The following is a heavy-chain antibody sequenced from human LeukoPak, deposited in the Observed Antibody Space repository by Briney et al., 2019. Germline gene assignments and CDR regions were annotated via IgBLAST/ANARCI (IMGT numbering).Heavy chain of an antibody. V-gene: IGHV3-7*01. J-gene: IGHJ6*03. Sequence: GGSLRLSCAASGFTFSRYWMSWVRQAPGKGLEWVANIKEDGSEKYSVDSVKGRFTIYRDNAENSLYLQMNSVRAEDTAVYYCARGGIYIPPYLYYYMAVWGRASTVTVSS. CDR1: GFTFSRYW. CDR3: ARGGIYIPPYLYYYMAV. CDR2: IKEDGSEK. D-gene: IGHD3-16*01.